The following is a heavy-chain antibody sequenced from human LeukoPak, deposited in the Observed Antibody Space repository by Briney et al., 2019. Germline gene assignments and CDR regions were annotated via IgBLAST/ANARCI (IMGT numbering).Heavy chain of an antibody. V-gene: IGHV4-59*01. J-gene: IGHJ6*03. D-gene: IGHD6-19*01. CDR1: GGSISGYY. CDR2: IYYSGST. Sequence: PSETLSLTCTVSGGSISGYYWSWIRQPPGKGLEWIGYIYYSGSTNYNPSLKSRVTISIDTSENQFSLKLSSVTAADTAVYYCAKSSGWYDYMDVWGKGTTVAVSS. CDR3: AKSSGWYDYMDV.